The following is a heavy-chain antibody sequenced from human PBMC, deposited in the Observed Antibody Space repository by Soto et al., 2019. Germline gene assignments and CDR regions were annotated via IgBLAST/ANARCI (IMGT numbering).Heavy chain of an antibody. V-gene: IGHV1-3*05. D-gene: IGHD3-3*01. CDR2: INAGNGNT. J-gene: IGHJ5*02. CDR3: AGGFPLWFDP. CDR1: GYTFTSYA. Sequence: QVQLVQSGAEKKKPGASVKVSCKASGYTFTSYAIDWVRQAPGQRLEWMGWINAGNGNTKYSQKFQGRVTITRDTSASRAYMELSSLWSEDTAVYYCAGGFPLWFDPWGQGTLVTVSS.